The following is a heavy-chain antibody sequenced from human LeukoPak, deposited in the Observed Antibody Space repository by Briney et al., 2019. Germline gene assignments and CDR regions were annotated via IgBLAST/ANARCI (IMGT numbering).Heavy chain of an antibody. CDR2: FDPEDGET. Sequence: ASVKVSCKASGYTFTSYYMHWVRQAPGKGLEWMGGFDPEDGETIYAQKFQGRVTMTEDTSTDTAYMELSSLRSEDTAVYYCATPPRTYYDILTGSGLWGQGTLVTVSS. D-gene: IGHD3-9*01. J-gene: IGHJ4*02. CDR1: GYTFTSYY. CDR3: ATPPRTYYDILTGSGL. V-gene: IGHV1-24*01.